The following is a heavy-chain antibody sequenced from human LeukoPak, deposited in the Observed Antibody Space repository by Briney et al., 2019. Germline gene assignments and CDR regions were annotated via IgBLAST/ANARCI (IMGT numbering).Heavy chain of an antibody. CDR1: GFTFSSYA. J-gene: IGHJ3*02. Sequence: PGGSLRLSCAPSGFTFSSYAMSWVRQAPGKGLEWVSAISGSGGSTYYADSVKGRFTISRDNSKNTLYLQMNSLRAEDTAVYYCAKDRFYYDSSGIDAFDIWGQGTMVTVSS. V-gene: IGHV3-23*01. CDR3: AKDRFYYDSSGIDAFDI. CDR2: ISGSGGST. D-gene: IGHD3-22*01.